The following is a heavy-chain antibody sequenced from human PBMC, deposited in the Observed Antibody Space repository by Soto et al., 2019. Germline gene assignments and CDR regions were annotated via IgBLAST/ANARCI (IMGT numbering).Heavy chain of an antibody. Sequence: SQTLSLTCAISGGSVSSNSAAWNWIRQSPSRGLEWLGRTYYRSKWYNDYELSVKSQIAINPGTCKSQFSLQLNSVTPEDTAVYYCASAERPKILVRLSLVAVPLTRGGGFSDPWGEGTTVTVSS. CDR1: GGSVSSNSAA. J-gene: IGHJ5*02. V-gene: IGHV6-1*01. CDR2: TYYRSKWYN. D-gene: IGHD6-6*01. CDR3: ASAERPKILVRLSLVAVPLTRGGGFSDP.